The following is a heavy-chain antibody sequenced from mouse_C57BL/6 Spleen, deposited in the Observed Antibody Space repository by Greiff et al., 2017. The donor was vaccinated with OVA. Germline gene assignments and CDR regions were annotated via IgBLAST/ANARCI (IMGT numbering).Heavy chain of an antibody. V-gene: IGHV1-80*01. CDR3: ARRGNYVNYAMDD. CDR2: IYPGDGDT. Sequence: QVQLQQSGAELVKPGASVKISCKASGYAFSSYWMNWVKQRPGKGLEWIGQIYPGDGDTNYNGKFKGKATLTADKSSSTAYMQLSRLTSEDSAVYFCARRGNYVNYAMDDWGQGNSGTVSS. J-gene: IGHJ4*01. D-gene: IGHD1-1*01. CDR1: GYAFSSYW.